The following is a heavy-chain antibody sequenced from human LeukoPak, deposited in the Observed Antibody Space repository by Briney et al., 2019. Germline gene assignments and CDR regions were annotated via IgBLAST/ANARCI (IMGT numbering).Heavy chain of an antibody. D-gene: IGHD5-18*01. CDR2: ISYDGSNK. Sequence: GGSLRLSCAASGFTFSSYGMHWVRQAPGKGLEWAAVISYDGSNKYYADSVKGRFTISRDNSKNTLYLQMNSLRAEDTAVYYCAKDRGYSYGPLDYWGQGTLVTVSS. V-gene: IGHV3-30*18. CDR3: AKDRGYSYGPLDY. CDR1: GFTFSSYG. J-gene: IGHJ4*02.